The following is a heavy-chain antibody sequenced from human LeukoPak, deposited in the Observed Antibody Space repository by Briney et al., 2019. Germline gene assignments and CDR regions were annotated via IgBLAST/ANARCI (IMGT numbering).Heavy chain of an antibody. CDR3: ARGSGYDDY. V-gene: IGHV4-34*01. CDR1: GGSFSGYY. J-gene: IGHJ4*02. Sequence: KPSETLSLTCAVYGGSFSGYYWSWIRQPPGKGLERIGEINHSGSTNYNPSLKSRVTISVDTSKNQFSLKLSSVTAADTAVYYCARGSGYDDYWGQGTLVTVSS. CDR2: INHSGST. D-gene: IGHD5-12*01.